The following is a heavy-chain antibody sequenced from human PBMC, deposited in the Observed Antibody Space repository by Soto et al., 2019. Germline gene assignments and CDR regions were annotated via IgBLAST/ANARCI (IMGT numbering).Heavy chain of an antibody. CDR2: IIPALGIE. CDR1: GDTFTSFT. J-gene: IGHJ4*02. Sequence: QVLLVQSGTEVKKPGSSVKVSCKASGDTFTSFTLNWVRQAPGQGPEWMGRIIPALGIEDYAPKFQGKVTMTADTSTSTAHMEMSSLRSDDTAVYYCAAVVGTSAFVGYLEYWGQGTLVTVS. D-gene: IGHD6-19*01. CDR3: AAVVGTSAFVGYLEY. V-gene: IGHV1-69*02.